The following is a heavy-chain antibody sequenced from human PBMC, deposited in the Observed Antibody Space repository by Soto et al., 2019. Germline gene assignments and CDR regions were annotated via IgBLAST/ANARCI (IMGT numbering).Heavy chain of an antibody. CDR1: GFTFSSYG. V-gene: IGHV3-33*01. D-gene: IGHD3-22*01. J-gene: IGHJ4*02. Sequence: LRLSCAASGFTFSSYGMHWVRQAPGKGPEWVAVIWYDGSNKYYADSVKGRFTISRDNSKNTLYLQMNSLRAEDTAVYYCARGQEYYYDSSGYYFDYWGQGTLVTVSS. CDR3: ARGQEYYYDSSGYYFDY. CDR2: IWYDGSNK.